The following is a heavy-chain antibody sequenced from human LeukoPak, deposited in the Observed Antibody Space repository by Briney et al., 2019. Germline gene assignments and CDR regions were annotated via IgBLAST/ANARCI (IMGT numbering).Heavy chain of an antibody. D-gene: IGHD3-3*01. CDR3: ARDRVQDYDFWSGYLLYYFDY. V-gene: IGHV1-46*01. J-gene: IGHJ4*02. Sequence: GESLKISCKGSGYTFTSYYMHWVRQAPGQGLEWMGIINPSGGSTSYAQKFQGRVTMTRDTSTSTVYMELSSLRSEDTAVYYCARDRVQDYDFWSGYLLYYFDYWGQGTLVTVSS. CDR2: INPSGGST. CDR1: GYTFTSYY.